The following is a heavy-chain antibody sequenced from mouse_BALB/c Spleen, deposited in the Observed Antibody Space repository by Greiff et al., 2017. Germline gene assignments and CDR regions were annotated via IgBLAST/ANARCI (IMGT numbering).Heavy chain of an antibody. V-gene: IGHV1-12*01. CDR1: GYTFTSYN. D-gene: IGHD2-4*01. J-gene: IGHJ3*01. CDR2: IYPGNGDT. CDR3: ASDDYDGAWFAY. Sequence: QVQLQQPGAELVKPGASVKMSCKASGYTFTSYNMHWVKQTPGQGLEWIGAIYPGNGDTSYNQKFKGKATLTADKSSSTAYMQLSSLTSEDSAVYYCASDDYDGAWFAYWGQGTLVTVSA.